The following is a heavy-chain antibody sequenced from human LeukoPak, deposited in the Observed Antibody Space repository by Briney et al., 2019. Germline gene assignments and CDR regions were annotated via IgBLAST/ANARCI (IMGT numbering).Heavy chain of an antibody. CDR3: ARADDILTGLYQGYFDY. V-gene: IGHV3-48*03. J-gene: IGHJ4*02. CDR2: ISSSGSTI. Sequence: GGSLRLSCAASGFTFSSYEMNWVRQAPGKGLEWVSYISSSGSTIYYADSVKGRFTISRDNAKNSLYLQMNSLRAEDTAVYYCARADDILTGLYQGYFDYWGQGTLVTVSS. CDR1: GFTFSSYE. D-gene: IGHD3-9*01.